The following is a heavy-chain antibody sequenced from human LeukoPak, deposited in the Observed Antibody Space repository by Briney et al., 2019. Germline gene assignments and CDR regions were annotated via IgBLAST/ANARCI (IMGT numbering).Heavy chain of an antibody. CDR3: ATVAGSGWIFDY. CDR1: GFTFSSYA. CDR2: ISGGGGFT. D-gene: IGHD6-19*01. V-gene: IGHV3-23*01. Sequence: GGSLRLSCAASGFTFSSYAMSWVRQAPGKGLEWVSDISGGGGFTYYADSVKGHFTISRDNSKNTVYLQMSSLRVEDTAVYYCATVAGSGWIFDYWGQGTLVTVSS. J-gene: IGHJ4*02.